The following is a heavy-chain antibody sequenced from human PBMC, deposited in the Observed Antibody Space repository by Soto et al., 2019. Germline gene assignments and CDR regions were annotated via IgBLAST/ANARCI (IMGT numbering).Heavy chain of an antibody. CDR2: INSDGSST. J-gene: IGHJ3*02. CDR3: ARDAESQNCGGDCYSTAGAFDI. V-gene: IGHV3-74*01. D-gene: IGHD2-21*02. CDR1: GFTFSSYW. Sequence: GGSLRLSCAASGFTFSSYWMHWVRQAPGKGLVWVSRINSDGSSTSYADSVKGRFTISRDKAKNTQYLQMNSLRAEDTAVYYCARDAESQNCGGDCYSTAGAFDIWGQGTMVTVSS.